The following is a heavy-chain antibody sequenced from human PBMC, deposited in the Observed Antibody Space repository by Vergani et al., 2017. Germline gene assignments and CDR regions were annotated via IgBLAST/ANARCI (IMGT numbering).Heavy chain of an antibody. CDR3: AKYLRDSADGLPVS. D-gene: IGHD2-21*02. CDR1: GFTFSNFG. Sequence: QVQLVESAGGVVQPGGSLRLSCAASGFTFSNFGMHWTRQAPGKGLEWLAYIGKDGINTRYRDAVKGRFTVSRDNSKDRLYLQMDSLRSEDTALYYGAKYLRDSADGLPVSWGTGTLVIVSS. CDR2: IGKDGINT. J-gene: IGHJ5*02. V-gene: IGHV3-30*02.